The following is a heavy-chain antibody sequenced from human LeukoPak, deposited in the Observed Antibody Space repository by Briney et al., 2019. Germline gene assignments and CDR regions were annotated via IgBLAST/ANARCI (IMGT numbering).Heavy chain of an antibody. V-gene: IGHV3-23*01. CDR3: AKSVEYSNYRKLGD. D-gene: IGHD5-18*01. CDR1: GFILRDFA. CDR2: ISGGGGGT. J-gene: IGHJ4*02. Sequence: QSGGSLRLSCAASGFILRDFAMSWVRQAPGKGPEWVSGISGGGGGTYYADSVKGRFTISRANAKNTLFLQMNSLRVEDTAVYYCAKSVEYSNYRKLGDWGQGTLVTVSS.